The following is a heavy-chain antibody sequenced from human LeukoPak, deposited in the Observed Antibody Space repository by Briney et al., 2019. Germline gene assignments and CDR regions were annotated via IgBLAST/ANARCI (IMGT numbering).Heavy chain of an antibody. CDR1: GYSFTSYW. CDR3: ARIPSSDLWSGPLFYYFDY. J-gene: IGHJ4*02. V-gene: IGHV5-51*01. Sequence: GESLKISCQAFGYSFTSYWIGWVRQMPGKGLECMGIIYPGDSDVRYSPSFQGQVTISADKSISTAYLQWSSLKASDTAMYYCARIPSSDLWSGPLFYYFDYWGQGTLVTVSS. D-gene: IGHD3-3*01. CDR2: IYPGDSDV.